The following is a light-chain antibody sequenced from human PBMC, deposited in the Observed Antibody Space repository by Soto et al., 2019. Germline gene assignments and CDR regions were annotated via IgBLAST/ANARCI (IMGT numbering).Light chain of an antibody. CDR1: SSNIGAGYD. V-gene: IGLV1-40*01. J-gene: IGLJ1*01. Sequence: QSVLTQPPSVSGAPGQRVTISCTGSSSNIGAGYDGHWYQQLPGTAPKLLIYGNTNRPSGVPDRFSGSKSGTSASLAITGLRAEDEADYYGQSYENSRSVYVFGTGTKVTVL. CDR2: GNT. CDR3: QSYENSRSVYV.